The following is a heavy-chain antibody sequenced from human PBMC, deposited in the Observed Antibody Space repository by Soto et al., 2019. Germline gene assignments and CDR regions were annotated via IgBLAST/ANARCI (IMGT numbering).Heavy chain of an antibody. CDR2: ISGSGGST. CDR3: AKDMTTVTSGLWFPFDP. Sequence: EVPLLESGGGLVQPGGSLRLSCAASGFTFSSYAMSWVRQAPGKGLEWVSAISGSGGSTYYADSVKGRFTISRDNSKNTLYLQMNSLRAEDTAVYYCAKDMTTVTSGLWFPFDPWGQGTLVTVSS. V-gene: IGHV3-23*01. D-gene: IGHD4-17*01. CDR1: GFTFSSYA. J-gene: IGHJ5*02.